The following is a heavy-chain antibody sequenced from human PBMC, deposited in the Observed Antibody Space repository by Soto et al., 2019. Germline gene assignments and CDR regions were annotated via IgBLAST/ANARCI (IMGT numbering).Heavy chain of an antibody. CDR1: SGSFSGYY. J-gene: IGHJ4*02. CDR2: IYHGLSI. V-gene: IGHV4-34*01. Sequence: PSETLSLTCAVYSGSFSGYYLSWIRQPPGKGLEWIGEIYHGLSIVYNPSLKSRVTISGDSSKNQFSLKLSSVTAADTAVYYCARHGGYYFDYWGQGTLVTVSS. D-gene: IGHD3-16*01. CDR3: ARHGGYYFDY.